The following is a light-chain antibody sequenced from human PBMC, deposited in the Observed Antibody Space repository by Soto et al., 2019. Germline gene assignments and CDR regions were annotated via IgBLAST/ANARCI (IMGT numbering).Light chain of an antibody. J-gene: IGKJ4*01. CDR1: QSVSSY. CDR3: QQRSKWLT. Sequence: EIVLTQSPATLSLSPGERATLSCRASQSVSSYLAWYQQKPGQAPRLLIYDASNRATGIPARFSGSGSGTYFTLNISSLEPEDFAVYYCQQRSKWLTFGGGTKVEIK. CDR2: DAS. V-gene: IGKV3-11*01.